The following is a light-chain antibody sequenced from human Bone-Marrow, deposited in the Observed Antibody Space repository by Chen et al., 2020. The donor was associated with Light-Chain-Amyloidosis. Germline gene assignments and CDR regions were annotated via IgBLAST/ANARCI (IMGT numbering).Light chain of an antibody. J-gene: IGKJ4*01. CDR1: QDISMW. CDR3: QQGYGSPLS. CDR2: SAS. V-gene: IGKV1-12*01. Sequence: DIQMTQSPSSVSASVGDRVTFSCRASQDISMWVAWYQQKPGKAPQLLISSASSLQRGVPSRFSGSASGTEFTLTISSLQPEDLATYYCQQGYGSPLSFGGGTKVEI.